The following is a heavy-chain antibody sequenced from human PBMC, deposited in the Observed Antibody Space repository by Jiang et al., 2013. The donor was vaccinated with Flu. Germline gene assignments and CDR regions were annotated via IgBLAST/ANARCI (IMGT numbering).Heavy chain of an antibody. CDR2: IIPIFGTA. D-gene: IGHD3-10*01. CDR3: ARAFVDRHGGHWYFDL. CDR1: GGTFSSYA. V-gene: IGHV1-69*01. Sequence: GAEVKKPGSSVKVSCKASGGTFSSYAISWVRQAPGQGLEWMGGIIPIFGTANYAQKFQDRVTITADESTSTAYMELSSLRSEDTAVYYCARAFVDRHGGHWYFDLWGRGTLVTVSS. J-gene: IGHJ2*01.